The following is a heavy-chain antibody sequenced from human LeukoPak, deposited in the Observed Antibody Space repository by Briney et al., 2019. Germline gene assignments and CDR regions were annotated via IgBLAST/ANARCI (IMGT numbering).Heavy chain of an antibody. J-gene: IGHJ4*02. D-gene: IGHD6-19*01. Sequence: GGSLRLSCAASGFTFSSYSMNWVRQAPGKGLEWVSPISSSSSYIYYADSVKGRFTISRDNAKNSLYLQMNSLRAEDTAVYYCALIGAVAGPFDYWGQGTLVTVSS. V-gene: IGHV3-21*01. CDR1: GFTFSSYS. CDR2: ISSSSSYI. CDR3: ALIGAVAGPFDY.